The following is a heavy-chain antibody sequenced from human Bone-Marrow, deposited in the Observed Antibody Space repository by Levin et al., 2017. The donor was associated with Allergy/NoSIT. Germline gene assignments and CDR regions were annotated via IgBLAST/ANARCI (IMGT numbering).Heavy chain of an antibody. CDR2: INHSGST. J-gene: IGHJ3*02. Sequence: PGGSLRLSCAVYGGSFSGYYWSWIRQPPGKGLEWIGEINHSGSTNYNPSLKSRVTISVDTSKNQFSLKLSSVTAADTAVYYCARAILRRSVDYDYVWGSYRYTDAFDIWGQGTMVTVSS. CDR3: ARAILRRSVDYDYVWGSYRYTDAFDI. D-gene: IGHD3-16*02. V-gene: IGHV4-34*01. CDR1: GGSFSGYY.